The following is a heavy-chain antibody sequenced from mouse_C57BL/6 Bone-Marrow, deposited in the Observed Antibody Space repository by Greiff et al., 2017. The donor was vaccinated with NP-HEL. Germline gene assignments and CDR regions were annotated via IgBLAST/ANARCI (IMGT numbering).Heavy chain of an antibody. CDR3: TTEGDYSWYFDV. CDR2: IDPENGDT. CDR1: GFNIKDDY. D-gene: IGHD2-12*01. Sequence: EVKVVESGAELVRPGASVKLSCTASGFNIKDDYMHWVKQRPEQGLEWIGWIDPENGDTEYASKFQGKATITADTSSNTAYLQLSSLTSEDTAVYYCTTEGDYSWYFDVWGTGTTVTVSS. J-gene: IGHJ1*03. V-gene: IGHV14-4*01.